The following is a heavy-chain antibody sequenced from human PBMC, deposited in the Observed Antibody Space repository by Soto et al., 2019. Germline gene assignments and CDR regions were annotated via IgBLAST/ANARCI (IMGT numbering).Heavy chain of an antibody. Sequence: GGSLRLSCEASGFAFDTYGMHWIRQGAGQGLEWVATMSYDGSNKYFTDSVKGRFTISRDNSKNTLYLQMSSLRAEDTAVYYCARGECSSTSCEGNYYYYGMDVWGQGTTVTVSS. V-gene: IGHV3-30*03. CDR3: ARGECSSTSCEGNYYYYGMDV. CDR2: MSYDGSNK. D-gene: IGHD2-2*01. J-gene: IGHJ6*02. CDR1: GFAFDTYG.